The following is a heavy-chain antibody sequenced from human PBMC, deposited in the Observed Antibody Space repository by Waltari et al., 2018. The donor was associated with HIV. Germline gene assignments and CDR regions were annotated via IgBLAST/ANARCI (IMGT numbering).Heavy chain of an antibody. CDR3: ASTLRYSSSSGDY. D-gene: IGHD6-13*01. Sequence: QLQLQQWGAGLLKPSETLSLTCAVYGGSFSGYYWSWIRQPPGKGLEWIGEINHSGRTNYSPSLKRRVTISVDTSKNQFSLKLSSVTAADTAVYYCASTLRYSSSSGDYWGQGTLVTVSS. CDR1: GGSFSGYY. V-gene: IGHV4-34*01. CDR2: INHSGRT. J-gene: IGHJ4*02.